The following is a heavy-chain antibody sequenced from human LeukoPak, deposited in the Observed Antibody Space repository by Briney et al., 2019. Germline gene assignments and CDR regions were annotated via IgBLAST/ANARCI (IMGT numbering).Heavy chain of an antibody. CDR3: ARDSLVLMYYDFWSGSVDV. J-gene: IGHJ6*04. V-gene: IGHV4-39*07. Sequence: SETLSLTCTVSGGSISSSSYYWGWIRQPPGKGLEWIGSIYYSGSTYYNPSLKSRVTISVDTSKNQFSLKLSSVTAADTAVYYCARDSLVLMYYDFWSGSVDVWGKGTTVTVSS. CDR2: IYYSGST. D-gene: IGHD3-3*01. CDR1: GGSISSSSYY.